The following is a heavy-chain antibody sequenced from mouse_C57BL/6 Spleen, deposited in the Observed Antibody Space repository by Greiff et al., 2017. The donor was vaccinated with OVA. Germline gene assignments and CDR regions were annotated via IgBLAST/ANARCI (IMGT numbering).Heavy chain of an antibody. CDR3: ASNGVTAVEATGFDD. CDR2: IYPGDGDT. J-gene: IGHJ2*01. D-gene: IGHD1-1*01. CDR1: GYAFSSYW. V-gene: IGHV1-80*01. Sequence: QVQLQQSGAELVKPGASVKISCKASGYAFSSYWMNWVKQRPGKGLEWIGQIYPGDGDTNSNGKFTGKATLTADKSSSTAYMQLSSLTSEDSAVYFCASNGVTAVEATGFDDWGKGTTLTVSS.